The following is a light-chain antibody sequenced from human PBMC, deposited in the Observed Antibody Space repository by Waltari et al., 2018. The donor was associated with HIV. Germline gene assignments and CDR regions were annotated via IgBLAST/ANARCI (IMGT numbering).Light chain of an antibody. Sequence: QSVLTQPPAVSAAPGQTVTISCPGSSSNIATTYVSWYQQLPGTAPKLLIYDNNRRSSGIPDRFSGSKSGTSATLAIAGLQTGDEADYYCGTWDTSLSAGVFGGGTKVTVL. CDR3: GTWDTSLSAGV. J-gene: IGLJ2*01. CDR2: DNN. CDR1: SSNIATTY. V-gene: IGLV1-51*01.